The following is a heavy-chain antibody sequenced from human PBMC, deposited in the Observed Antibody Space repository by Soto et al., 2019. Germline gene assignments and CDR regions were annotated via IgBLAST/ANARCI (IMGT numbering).Heavy chain of an antibody. CDR2: IYYSGST. V-gene: IGHV4-39*01. Sequence: KPSETLSLTCTVSGGSIISSSYYWGWIRQPPGKWLEWIGSIYYSGSTYYNPSLKSRVTISVDTSKNQFSLKLSSVTAADTAVYYCARHPTGRHYDFWSGYYEIDYWGQGTLVPVSS. CDR1: GGSIISSSYY. CDR3: ARHPTGRHYDFWSGYYEIDY. J-gene: IGHJ4*02. D-gene: IGHD3-3*01.